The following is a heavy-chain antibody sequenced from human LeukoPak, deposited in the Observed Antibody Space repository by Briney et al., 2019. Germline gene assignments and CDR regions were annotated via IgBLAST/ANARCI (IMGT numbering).Heavy chain of an antibody. J-gene: IGHJ5*02. V-gene: IGHV7-4-1*02. D-gene: IGHD3-10*01. Sequence: GASVKVSCKASGYTFTSYGISWVRQAPGQGLEWMGWINTDTGNPTYAQGFTGRFVFSLDTSVSTAYLQISSLKAEDTAVYYCARTYFYGSGSYNIDPWGQGTLVTVSS. CDR3: ARTYFYGSGSYNIDP. CDR1: GYTFTSYG. CDR2: INTDTGNP.